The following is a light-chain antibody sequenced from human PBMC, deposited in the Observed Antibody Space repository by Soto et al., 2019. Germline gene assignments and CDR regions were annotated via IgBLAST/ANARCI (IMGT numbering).Light chain of an antibody. Sequence: EIVMTQSPATLSVSPGERATLSCRASQSVSSNLAWYQQKPGQAPRLLIYGASTRATGIPARFSGSGSETEFTLNISSLQSEDFAVYYCQQYNNWPPVTFGGGTKVEIK. CDR1: QSVSSN. CDR3: QQYNNWPPVT. CDR2: GAS. J-gene: IGKJ4*01. V-gene: IGKV3-15*01.